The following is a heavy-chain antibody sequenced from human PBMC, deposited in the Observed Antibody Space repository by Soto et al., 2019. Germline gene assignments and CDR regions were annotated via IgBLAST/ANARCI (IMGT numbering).Heavy chain of an antibody. V-gene: IGHV1-69*12. CDR3: ARDKDRQQLGGNYYYIMDV. CDR2: IMPVFPTP. Sequence: QVQLVQSGAEVKKPGSSVMVSCKTSGGTFRTSAISWVRQAPGQGLEWMGGIMPVFPTPDYAQKFQGRVTITAAESTSTAYMELSSLRSEDTAVYYCARDKDRQQLGGNYYYIMDVWGQGTTVTVSS. CDR1: GGTFRTSA. D-gene: IGHD3-3*02. J-gene: IGHJ6*01.